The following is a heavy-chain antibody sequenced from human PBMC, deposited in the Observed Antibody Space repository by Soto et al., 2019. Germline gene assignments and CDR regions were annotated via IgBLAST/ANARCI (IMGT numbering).Heavy chain of an antibody. CDR2: IYYSGST. CDR3: ARLIAAAGRAYYYYGMDV. CDR1: GGSISSSSYY. Sequence: SETLSLTCTVSGGSISSSSYYWGWIRQPPGKGLEWIGSIYYSGSTYYNPSLKSRVTISVDTSKNQFSLKLSSVTAADTAVYYCARLIAAAGRAYYYYGMDVWGQGTTVTVSS. J-gene: IGHJ6*02. D-gene: IGHD6-13*01. V-gene: IGHV4-39*01.